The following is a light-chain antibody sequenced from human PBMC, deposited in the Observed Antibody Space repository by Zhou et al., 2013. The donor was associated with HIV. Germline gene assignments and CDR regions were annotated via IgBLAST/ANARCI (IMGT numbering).Light chain of an antibody. CDR3: QQRSNWPPDA. J-gene: IGKJ2*01. V-gene: IGKV3-11*01. Sequence: EIVMTQSPATLSVSPGERATLSCRASQSVSSALAWYQQKPGQVPRLLIYGATKRATGTPARFSGSGSGTDFTLTINSLEPEDFAVYYCQQRSNWPPDAFGQGTKLEIK. CDR1: QSVSSA. CDR2: GAT.